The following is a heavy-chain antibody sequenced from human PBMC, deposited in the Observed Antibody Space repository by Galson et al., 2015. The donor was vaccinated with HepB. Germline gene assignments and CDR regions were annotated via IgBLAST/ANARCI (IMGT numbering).Heavy chain of an antibody. CDR2: ISYDGSNK. CDR1: GFTFTTYP. CDR3: ARDSGYGDYRGMDV. D-gene: IGHD4-17*01. V-gene: IGHV3-30*04. Sequence: SLRLSCAASGFTFTTYPMHWVRQAPGKGLEWVAFISYDGSNKDYADSVKGRFTISRDNSKNTLYLQMNSLRGEDTAVFYCARDSGYGDYRGMDVWGQGTTVTVSS. J-gene: IGHJ6*02.